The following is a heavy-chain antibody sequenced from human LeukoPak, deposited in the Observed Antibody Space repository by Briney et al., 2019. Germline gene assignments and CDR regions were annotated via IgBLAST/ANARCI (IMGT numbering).Heavy chain of an antibody. CDR2: IIPIFGTA. D-gene: IGHD5-18*01. CDR1: GGTFSSYA. J-gene: IGHJ4*02. V-gene: IGHV1-69*06. Sequence: EASVKVSCKASGGTFSSYAISWVRQAPGQGLEWMGGIIPIFGTANYAQKFQSRVTITADKSTSTAYMELSSLRSEDTAVYYCASLGYSYGYNYFDYWGQGTLVTVSS. CDR3: ASLGYSYGYNYFDY.